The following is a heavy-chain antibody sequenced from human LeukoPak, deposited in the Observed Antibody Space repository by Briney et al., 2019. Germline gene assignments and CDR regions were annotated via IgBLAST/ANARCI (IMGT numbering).Heavy chain of an antibody. J-gene: IGHJ6*04. CDR2: ISSSGNTI. Sequence: GGSLRLSRAASGFTFSDYLMKWTRQHPGKWLEWVSYISSSGNTIYYADSVKGRFTISRDNAKNSLYLQMNNLRAEDTAVYYCATLPGGLKLRGDVWGKGTTVAVSS. CDR1: GFTFSDYL. CDR3: ATLPGGLKLRGDV. D-gene: IGHD1-7*01. V-gene: IGHV3-11*01.